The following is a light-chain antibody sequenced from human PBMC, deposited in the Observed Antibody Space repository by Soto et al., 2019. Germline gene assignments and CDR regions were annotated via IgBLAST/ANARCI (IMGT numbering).Light chain of an antibody. Sequence: DIQMTQSPSTLSGSVGDRVTITCRASQTISSWLAWYQQKPGKAPKLLIYKASTLKSGAPSRFSGSGSGTEFTLTISSLQPDDVATYYCQHYNSYSEAFGQGTKVDI. V-gene: IGKV1-5*03. CDR2: KAS. J-gene: IGKJ1*01. CDR1: QTISSW. CDR3: QHYNSYSEA.